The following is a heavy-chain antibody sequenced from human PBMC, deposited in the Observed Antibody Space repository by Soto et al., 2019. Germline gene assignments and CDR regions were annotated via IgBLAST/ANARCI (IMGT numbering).Heavy chain of an antibody. Sequence: PGGSLRLSCAASGLTFSDYYMSWIRQAPGEGLEWVSYISGSSTYADYADSVKGRFTISRDNARNSLYLQINSLRAEDTAVYYCAREATGNGMDVWGQGTTVTVSS. CDR1: GLTFSDYY. CDR3: AREATGNGMDV. D-gene: IGHD6-13*01. V-gene: IGHV3-11*06. J-gene: IGHJ6*02. CDR2: ISGSSTYA.